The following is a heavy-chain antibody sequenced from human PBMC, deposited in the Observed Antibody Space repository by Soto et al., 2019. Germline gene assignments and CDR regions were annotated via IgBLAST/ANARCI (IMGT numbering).Heavy chain of an antibody. D-gene: IGHD4-4*01. J-gene: IGHJ4*02. CDR1: GYTFTSYG. CDR3: ARDWSGEMTTIADS. Sequence: QVQLVQSGAEVKKPGASVKVSCKASGYTFTSYGISWLRQAPGQGPEWVGWVSTYSINTNYAQKFQGRVTMTIDTSTTTAYLELTSLTSDDTAAYYCARDWSGEMTTIADSGGPGTVVTVSS. V-gene: IGHV1-18*01. CDR2: VSTYSINT.